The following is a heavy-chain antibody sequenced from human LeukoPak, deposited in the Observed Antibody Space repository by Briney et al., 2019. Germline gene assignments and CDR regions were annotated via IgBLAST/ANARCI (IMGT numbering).Heavy chain of an antibody. V-gene: IGHV3-21*01. D-gene: IGHD6-19*01. Sequence: GGSLTLSCAASGFTFSNFAMTWVRQAPGKGLEWVSSISSSSSYVYYADSVKGRFTISRDNAKNSLYLQMNSLRAEDTAVYYCASLSSSWSKAAVAGTSNDYWGQGTLVTVSS. CDR2: ISSSSSYV. J-gene: IGHJ4*02. CDR3: ASLSSSWSKAAVAGTSNDY. CDR1: GFTFSNFA.